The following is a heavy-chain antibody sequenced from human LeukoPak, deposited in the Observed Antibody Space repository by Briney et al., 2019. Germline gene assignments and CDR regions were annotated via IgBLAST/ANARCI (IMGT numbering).Heavy chain of an antibody. D-gene: IGHD6-13*01. J-gene: IGHJ4*02. CDR2: ISSSSSTI. V-gene: IGHV3-48*01. CDR3: AKESSSWWYYFDY. Sequence: SGGSLRLSCAASGFTFSSYSMNWVRQAPGKGLEWVSYISSSSSTIYYADSVKGRFTISRDNSKNTLYLQMNSLRAEDTAVYYCAKESSSWWYYFDYWGQGTLVTVSS. CDR1: GFTFSSYS.